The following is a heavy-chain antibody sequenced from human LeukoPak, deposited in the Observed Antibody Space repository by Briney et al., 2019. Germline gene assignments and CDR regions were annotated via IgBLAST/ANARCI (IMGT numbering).Heavy chain of an antibody. V-gene: IGHV3-30*02. D-gene: IGHD3-10*01. CDR2: IRYDGSNK. CDR1: GFTFSSYG. CDR3: AKDGHYYGSGSYFDY. J-gene: IGHJ4*02. Sequence: PGGSLRLSCAASGFTFSSYGMHWVRQAPGKGLEWVAFIRYDGSNKYYADSVKGRFTISRDNSKYTLYLQMNSLRAEDTAVYYCAKDGHYYGSGSYFDYWGQGTLVTVSS.